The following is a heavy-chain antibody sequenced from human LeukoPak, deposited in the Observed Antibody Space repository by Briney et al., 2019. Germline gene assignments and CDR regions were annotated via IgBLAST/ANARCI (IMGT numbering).Heavy chain of an antibody. CDR1: GYSFTTYW. D-gene: IGHD3-10*01. CDR3: ARWYGPGRGDY. V-gene: IGHV5-51*01. J-gene: IGHJ4*02. Sequence: HGESLKISCKGSGYSFTTYWIGWVRQMPGKGLESMGIIYPGDSDTKYNPSFQGQVAISADKSISTAYLQWSSLKASDTAMYYCARWYGPGRGDYWGQGTLVTVSS. CDR2: IYPGDSDT.